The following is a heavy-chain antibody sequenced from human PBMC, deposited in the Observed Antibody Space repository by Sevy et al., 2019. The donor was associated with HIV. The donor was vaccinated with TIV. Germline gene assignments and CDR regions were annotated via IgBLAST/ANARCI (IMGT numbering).Heavy chain of an antibody. Sequence: GGSLRLSCVASGFSFNKYAMHWVRQAPGKGLEWIGFISYDGRKKDYADSVKGRVTISRDDSKNTLYLQLDSLRGEDMAVYYCARDPDISDYVLLFDYWGQGTLVTVSS. D-gene: IGHD4-17*01. CDR2: ISYDGRKK. V-gene: IGHV3-30*04. CDR3: ARDPDISDYVLLFDY. J-gene: IGHJ4*02. CDR1: GFSFNKYA.